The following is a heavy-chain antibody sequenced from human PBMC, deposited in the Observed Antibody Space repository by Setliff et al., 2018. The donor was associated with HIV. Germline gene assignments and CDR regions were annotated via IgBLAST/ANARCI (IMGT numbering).Heavy chain of an antibody. J-gene: IGHJ1*01. CDR3: ASHPPWLDRAEYFQH. Sequence: ASVKVSCKTSGYTFNSYAISWVRQAPGQGLEWMGWISAYNGNRNYAKKFQGRVTVAKDSSTSIAYMELRNLRSDDTAVYYCASHPPWLDRAEYFQHWGQGTLVTVSS. D-gene: IGHD6-19*01. CDR1: GYTFNSYA. V-gene: IGHV1-18*01. CDR2: ISAYNGNR.